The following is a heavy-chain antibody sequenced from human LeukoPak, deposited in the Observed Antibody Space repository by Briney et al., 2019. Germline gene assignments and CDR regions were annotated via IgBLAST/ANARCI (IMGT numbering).Heavy chain of an antibody. CDR1: GYTFTGYY. CDR3: ARAGGSDYYGMDV. Sequence: ASVTVSCTASGYTFTGYYMHWVRQAPGQGLEWMGWINPNSGGTNYAQKFQGWVTMTRDTSISKAYMELSRLRSDDTAVYYCARAGGSDYYGMDVWGQGTTVTVSS. J-gene: IGHJ6*02. CDR2: INPNSGGT. V-gene: IGHV1-2*04. D-gene: IGHD3-10*01.